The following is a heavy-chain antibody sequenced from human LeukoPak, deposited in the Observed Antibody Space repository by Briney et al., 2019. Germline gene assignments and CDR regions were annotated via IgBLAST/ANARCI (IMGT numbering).Heavy chain of an antibody. CDR2: ISGSSGST. D-gene: IGHD1-26*01. CDR1: GFTFSSYA. Sequence: PGGSLRLSCAASGFTFSSYAMSWVRQAPGKGLEWVSAISGSSGSTYYADSVKGRFTISRDNSKNTLYLQMNSLKTEDTAVYYCTTDPVSGSYYSLRAFDYWGQGTLVTVSS. J-gene: IGHJ4*02. CDR3: TTDPVSGSYYSLRAFDY. V-gene: IGHV3-23*01.